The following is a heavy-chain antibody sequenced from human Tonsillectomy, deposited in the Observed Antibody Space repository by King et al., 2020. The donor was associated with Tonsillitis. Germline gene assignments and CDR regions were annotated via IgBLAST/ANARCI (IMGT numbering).Heavy chain of an antibody. Sequence: TLKESGPTLVKPTQTLTLTCTFSGFSLSTSGVGVGWIRQPPGKALEWLALIYWNEDNYYSPDLKSRLTITKDTSKNQAVLTMTNMDPVDTATYYCAHRQLRPLYSGSWYGHWFDPWGQGTLVTVSS. CDR3: AHRQLRPLYSGSWYGHWFDP. V-gene: IGHV2-5*01. CDR2: IYWNEDN. D-gene: IGHD6-13*01. J-gene: IGHJ5*02. CDR1: GFSLSTSGVG.